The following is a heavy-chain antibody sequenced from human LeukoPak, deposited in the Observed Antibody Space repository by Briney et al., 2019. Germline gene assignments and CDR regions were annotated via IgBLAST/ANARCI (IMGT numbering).Heavy chain of an antibody. J-gene: IGHJ3*02. CDR2: INPSDDST. Sequence: ASVKVSCKASGYTFITYYMHWVRQAPGQGLEWMGIINPSDDSTTYAQKFQGRVTMTRDTSTSTVYMELSSLRSEDTAVYYCAREPNSSGYHRSGGSDAFDIWGQGTMVTVSS. V-gene: IGHV1-46*01. CDR3: AREPNSSGYHRSGGSDAFDI. CDR1: GYTFITYY. D-gene: IGHD3-22*01.